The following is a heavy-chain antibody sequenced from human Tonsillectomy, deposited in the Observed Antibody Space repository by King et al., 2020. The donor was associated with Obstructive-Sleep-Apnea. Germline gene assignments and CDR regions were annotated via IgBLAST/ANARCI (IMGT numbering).Heavy chain of an antibody. CDR2: VYYNGST. CDR3: ARGNNSFDY. J-gene: IGHJ4*02. V-gene: IGHV4-59*01. Sequence: QLQESGPGLMKPSETLSLACAVSGGSINSYYWNWIRQPPGKGLEWIGNVYYNGSTNYNPSLKSRVATSVDTSKNQFSLKLSSVTAADTAVYYCARGNNSFDYWGQGTLVTVSS. CDR1: GGSINSYY. D-gene: IGHD4-11*01.